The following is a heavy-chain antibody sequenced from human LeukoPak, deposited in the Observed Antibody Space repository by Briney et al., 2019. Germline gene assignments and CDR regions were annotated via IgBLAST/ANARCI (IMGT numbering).Heavy chain of an antibody. V-gene: IGHV7-4-1*02. CDR2: INTYTGTP. J-gene: IGHJ4*02. CDR3: VRQYSGYESLYFDS. Sequence: GASVKVSCKASGYTFSSYTLSWLRQAPGQGLECMGWINTYTGTPTYAQGFTGRFVFSLDSSVSTAYLQISSLKAEDIAVYYCVRQYSGYESLYFDSWGQGTLVTVSS. CDR1: GYTFSSYT. D-gene: IGHD5-12*01.